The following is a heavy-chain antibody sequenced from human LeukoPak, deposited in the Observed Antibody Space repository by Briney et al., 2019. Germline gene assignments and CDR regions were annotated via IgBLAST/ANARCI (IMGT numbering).Heavy chain of an antibody. CDR2: ISAYNGNT. D-gene: IGHD2-2*01. V-gene: IGHV1-18*04. Sequence: GASVKVSCKASGYTFTSCGISWVRQAPGQGLEWMGWISAYNGNTNYAQKLQGRVTMTTDTSTSTAYMELRSLRSDDTAVYYCAREVGYCSSTSCYGTRNYYYYYGMDVWGKGTTVTVSS. CDR3: AREVGYCSSTSCYGTRNYYYYYGMDV. CDR1: GYTFTSCG. J-gene: IGHJ6*04.